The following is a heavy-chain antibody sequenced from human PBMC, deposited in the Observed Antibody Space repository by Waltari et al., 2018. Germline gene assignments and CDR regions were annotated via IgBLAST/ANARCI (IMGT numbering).Heavy chain of an antibody. CDR1: RFTFSSYR. CDR2: ISYDGSNK. CDR3: AREEMSVAVSPFFDY. V-gene: IGHV3-30-3*01. J-gene: IGHJ4*02. Sequence: QVQLVESGGGVVQPGRSLRLSCAASRFTFSSYRMHWVRQAPGKGLEGVAVISYDGSNKDYADSVKGRFTISRDNSKNTLYLQMNSLRVVDTAVYYCAREEMSVAVSPFFDYWGQGTLVTVSS. D-gene: IGHD6-19*01.